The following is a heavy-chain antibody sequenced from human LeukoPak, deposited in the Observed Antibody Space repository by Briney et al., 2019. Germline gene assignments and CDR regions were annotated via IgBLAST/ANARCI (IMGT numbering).Heavy chain of an antibody. D-gene: IGHD2-2*01. CDR2: TNPNDSDT. V-gene: IGHV1-2*02. J-gene: IGHJ4*02. Sequence: ASVKLSCKASGYTFTYYYIHRVRQAPAQGIEWMGGTNPNDSDTNYAQKFQGRVTMTRATSISTTHMEVSRLRSDEAAVYYCARANFLYCSSTTCLFDYWGQGTLVTVSS. CDR1: GYTFTYYY. CDR3: ARANFLYCSSTTCLFDY.